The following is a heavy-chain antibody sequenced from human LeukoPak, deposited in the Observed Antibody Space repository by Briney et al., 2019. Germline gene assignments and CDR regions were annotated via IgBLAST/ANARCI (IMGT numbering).Heavy chain of an antibody. Sequence: PSETLSLTCAVYGGSFSGYYWSWIRQPPGKGLEWIGEINHSGSTNYNPSLKSRVTISVDTSKNQFSLKLSSVTAADTAVYYCARHLYDRPFDYWGQGTLVTVSS. CDR2: INHSGST. D-gene: IGHD3-22*01. CDR1: GGSFSGYY. CDR3: ARHLYDRPFDY. V-gene: IGHV4-34*01. J-gene: IGHJ4*02.